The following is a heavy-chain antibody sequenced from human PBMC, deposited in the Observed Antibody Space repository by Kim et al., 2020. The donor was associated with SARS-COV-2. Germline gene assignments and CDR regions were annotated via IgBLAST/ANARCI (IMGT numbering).Heavy chain of an antibody. D-gene: IGHD3-9*01. CDR2: IIPIFGTA. Sequence: SVKVSCKASGGTFSSYAISWVRQAPGQGLEWMGGIIPIFGTANYAQKFQGRVTITADESTSTAYMELSSLRSEDTAVYYCASGAQGLRYFDWPFDYWGQGTLVTVSS. V-gene: IGHV1-69*13. CDR1: GGTFSSYA. J-gene: IGHJ4*02. CDR3: ASGAQGLRYFDWPFDY.